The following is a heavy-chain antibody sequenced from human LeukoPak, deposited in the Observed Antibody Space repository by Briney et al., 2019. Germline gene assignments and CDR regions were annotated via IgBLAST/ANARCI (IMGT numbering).Heavy chain of an antibody. J-gene: IGHJ5*02. V-gene: IGHV3-53*01. Sequence: GGSLRLSRAASGFTVSNNYMSWVRQAPGKGLEWVSVIYSGGNTYYSDSVKGRFTISRDNSKGTLYLQMNSLRADDTAVYYCAKDRRSYYYDSSGYTNWFDPWGQGTLVTVSS. CDR1: GFTVSNNY. D-gene: IGHD3-22*01. CDR2: IYSGGNT. CDR3: AKDRRSYYYDSSGYTNWFDP.